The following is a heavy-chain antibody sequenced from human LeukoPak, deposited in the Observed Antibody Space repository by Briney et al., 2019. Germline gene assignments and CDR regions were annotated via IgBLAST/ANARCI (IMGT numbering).Heavy chain of an antibody. CDR2: ISDSSSAM. CDR3: ARGLNRYFTTVTPLGDY. V-gene: IGHV3-48*04. CDR1: GFTFSGYS. J-gene: IGHJ4*02. D-gene: IGHD4-17*01. Sequence: GGSLRLSCAASGFTFSGYSMNWVRQAPGKGLEWVSYISDSSSAMYYADSVKGRFTISRDNAENSLYLQMNSLRVDDTAVYYCARGLNRYFTTVTPLGDYWGQGTLVTVSS.